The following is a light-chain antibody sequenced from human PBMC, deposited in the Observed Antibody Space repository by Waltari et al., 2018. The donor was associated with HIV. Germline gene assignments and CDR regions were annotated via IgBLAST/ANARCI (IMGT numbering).Light chain of an antibody. CDR1: GSNVGVYS. V-gene: IGLV1-47*01. J-gene: IGLJ2*01. CDR3: AVWDDTLRGGI. CDR2: ADV. Sequence: QSVLTQPPSASGTPGQRVTISCSGSGSNVGVYSVHWYRPLPGAAPELLIYADVQRPSGVPDRVSGSKPGTSASLDISGLRSEDEADYYCAVWDDTLRGGIFGGGTRLTVL.